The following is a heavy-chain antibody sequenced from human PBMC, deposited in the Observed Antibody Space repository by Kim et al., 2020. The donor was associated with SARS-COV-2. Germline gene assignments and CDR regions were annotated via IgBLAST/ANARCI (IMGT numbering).Heavy chain of an antibody. J-gene: IGHJ6*02. Sequence: DSVKGRCTISRDNSKNTVDLQMKQLRVEDTALYYCVRDKEDAIPPTRMDVWGQGTTVTVSS. V-gene: IGHV3-53*01. CDR3: VRDKEDAIPPTRMDV. D-gene: IGHD2-2*01.